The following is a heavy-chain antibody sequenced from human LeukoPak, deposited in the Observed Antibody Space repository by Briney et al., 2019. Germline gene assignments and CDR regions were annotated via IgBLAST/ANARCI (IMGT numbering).Heavy chain of an antibody. V-gene: IGHV4-34*01. CDR2: TNHSGYT. D-gene: IGHD5-18*01. CDR3: ARALRYSYGYIY. Sequence: SQTLSLTCGVYGRSLSGYYYSWIRHPPGKGLEWVGATNHSGYTNYNTCLKSRVPIPVEPSKDHFSWNLAPVTGPDTAVFYCARALRYSYGYIYWGQGGLVTVSS. J-gene: IGHJ4*02. CDR1: GRSLSGYY.